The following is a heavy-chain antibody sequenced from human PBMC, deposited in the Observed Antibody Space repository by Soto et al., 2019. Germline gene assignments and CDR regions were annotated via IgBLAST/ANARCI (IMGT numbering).Heavy chain of an antibody. CDR3: AKPTTRDYFDY. CDR2: ISYDGSNK. Sequence: VGSLRLSFAASGFTFSSYGMHWVRQAPGKGLEWVAVISYDGSNKYYADSVKGRFTISRDNSKNTLYLQMNSLRAEDTAVSYCAKPTTRDYFDYWAQGTLVTVSS. CDR1: GFTFSSYG. D-gene: IGHD5-12*01. J-gene: IGHJ4*02. V-gene: IGHV3-30*18.